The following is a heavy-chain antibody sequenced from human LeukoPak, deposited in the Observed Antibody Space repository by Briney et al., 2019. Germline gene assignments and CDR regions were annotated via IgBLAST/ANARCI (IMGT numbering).Heavy chain of an antibody. J-gene: IGHJ4*02. D-gene: IGHD6-13*01. CDR2: ISGYNGNT. Sequence: ASVKVSCKASGYTFTSYGITWVRQAPGQGLEWMGCISGYNGNTNYTQNLQGRVTMTTDTSTSTAYMELRSLRSDDTAVYYCARGSAAVYHYFDYWGQGTLVTVSS. V-gene: IGHV1-18*01. CDR3: ARGSAAVYHYFDY. CDR1: GYTFTSYG.